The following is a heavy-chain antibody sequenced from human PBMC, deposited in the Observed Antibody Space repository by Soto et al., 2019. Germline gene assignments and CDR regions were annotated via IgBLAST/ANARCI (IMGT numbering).Heavy chain of an antibody. J-gene: IGHJ4*02. CDR1: GFPFSTSG. Sequence: EVQLLESGGGLVQPGGSVRLSCAASGFPFSTSGILWVRQPPGEGLEWVSAIGPNPINTNYRDSVKGRFTISRDTSRNTVFLQMTALRAEDTALYYCATARHCSSDACPAAEWGQGTLLTVSS. D-gene: IGHD2-2*01. CDR3: ATARHCSSDACPAAE. CDR2: IGPNPINT. V-gene: IGHV3-23*05.